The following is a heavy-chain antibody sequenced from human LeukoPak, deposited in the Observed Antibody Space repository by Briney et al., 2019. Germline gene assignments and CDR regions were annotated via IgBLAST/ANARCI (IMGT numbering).Heavy chain of an antibody. CDR2: ISTYNGNT. V-gene: IGHV1-18*01. J-gene: IGHJ4*02. CDR3: ARDHNWNPLVY. D-gene: IGHD1-20*01. Sequence: ASVKVSCKASGYTFTNYGISWVRQAPGQGVEWMGWISTYNGNTNYAQNLQGRVTMTTDTSTSTAYMELRSLRSDDTAVYYCARDHNWNPLVYWGQGTLVTVSS. CDR1: GYTFTNYG.